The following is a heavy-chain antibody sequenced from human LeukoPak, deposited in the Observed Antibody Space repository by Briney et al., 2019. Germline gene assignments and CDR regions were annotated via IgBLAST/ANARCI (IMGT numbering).Heavy chain of an antibody. CDR2: ISYDGSNK. D-gene: IGHD1-26*01. V-gene: IGHV3-30-3*02. CDR3: AKARSGSYTFDY. J-gene: IGHJ4*02. Sequence: GGSLRLSCAASGFTFSGYPIHWVRQAPGKGLEWVAVISYDGSNKYYADSVKGRFTISRDNSKNTLYLQMNSLRAEDTAVYYCAKARSGSYTFDYWGQGTLVTVSS. CDR1: GFTFSGYP.